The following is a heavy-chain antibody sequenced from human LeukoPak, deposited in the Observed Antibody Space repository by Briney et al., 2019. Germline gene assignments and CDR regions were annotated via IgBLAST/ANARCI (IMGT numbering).Heavy chain of an antibody. CDR3: ARGGSYLSAFDI. D-gene: IGHD1-26*01. CDR1: GVTFHEYY. V-gene: IGHV3-53*01. J-gene: IGHJ3*02. CDR2: IYSGGST. Sequence: GGSLRLSCAASGVTFHEYYMSWVRQAPGKGLEWVSIIYSGGSTFYADSVKGRFTISRDNSKNTLYLQMNSLRAEDTAVYYCARGGSYLSAFDIWGQGTMVTVSS.